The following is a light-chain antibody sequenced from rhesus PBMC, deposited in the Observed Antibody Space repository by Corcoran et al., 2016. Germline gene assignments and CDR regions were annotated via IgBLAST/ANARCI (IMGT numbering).Light chain of an antibody. CDR2: RTS. V-gene: IGKV3-35*01. J-gene: IGKJ1*01. Sequence: EIVLTQSPTSMAVSQGDRVTISCTASSSVSTSNLHWYQQKQGFPPRLLFYRTSSLASGVPARCSGSGSGSSYTLTISSMEAEDAAHYYCQQGSSIPWTFGQGTKVEI. CDR1: SSVSTSN. CDR3: QQGSSIPWT.